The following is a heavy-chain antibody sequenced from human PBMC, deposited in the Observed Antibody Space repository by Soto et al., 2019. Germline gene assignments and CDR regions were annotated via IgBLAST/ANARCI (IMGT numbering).Heavy chain of an antibody. Sequence: EVQLLASGGGLVQPGGSLRLSCAASGFTFSTYAMSWVRQAPGKGLEWVSGISGSGGNTYYADSVKGRFTISRDNSKNTLYLQMNRLRAEDTAVYYCAKQPHYDFWNGYSNWFDPWGQGTLVTVSS. J-gene: IGHJ5*02. CDR2: ISGSGGNT. CDR3: AKQPHYDFWNGYSNWFDP. D-gene: IGHD3-3*01. V-gene: IGHV3-23*01. CDR1: GFTFSTYA.